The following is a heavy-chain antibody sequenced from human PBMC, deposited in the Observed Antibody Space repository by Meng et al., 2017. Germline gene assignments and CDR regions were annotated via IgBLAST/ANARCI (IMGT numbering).Heavy chain of an antibody. Sequence: EGQLLESGGGLVQPGGSLRLSCAASGFTFSRYAINWVRQAPGKGLEWVSTISGSGLSTYYADSVKGRFTISRDLSKNTLYLQMNSLTAEDTAVYYCAKDSGTYAPGYWGQGTLVTVSS. CDR2: ISGSGLST. V-gene: IGHV3-23*01. J-gene: IGHJ4*02. D-gene: IGHD1-26*01. CDR1: GFTFSRYA. CDR3: AKDSGTYAPGY.